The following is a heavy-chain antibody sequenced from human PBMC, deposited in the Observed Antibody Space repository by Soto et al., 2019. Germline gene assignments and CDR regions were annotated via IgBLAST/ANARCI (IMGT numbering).Heavy chain of an antibody. V-gene: IGHV3-74*01. CDR3: ATAEVDY. Sequence: HPGGSLRLSCAASGFTFGNYWMHWVRQAPGKGLEWVSRMNSDGSTTNYADSVKGRFTVSRDNAKNTLYLQMNSLRAEDTAVYYCATAEVDYWGPGTLVTVSS. J-gene: IGHJ4*02. CDR2: MNSDGSTT. CDR1: GFTFGNYW.